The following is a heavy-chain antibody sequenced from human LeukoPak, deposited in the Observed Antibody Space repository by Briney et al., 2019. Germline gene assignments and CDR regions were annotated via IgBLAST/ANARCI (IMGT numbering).Heavy chain of an antibody. J-gene: IGHJ4*02. Sequence: SETLSLTCAVYGGSFSGYYWSWIRQPPGKGLEWIGEINHSGSTNYNPSLKSRVTISVDSSKSQFSLKLSSVTAADTAVYYCARFSDYSFDYWGQGTLVTVSS. CDR3: ARFSDYSFDY. D-gene: IGHD2-21*02. CDR2: INHSGST. CDR1: GGSFSGYY. V-gene: IGHV4-34*01.